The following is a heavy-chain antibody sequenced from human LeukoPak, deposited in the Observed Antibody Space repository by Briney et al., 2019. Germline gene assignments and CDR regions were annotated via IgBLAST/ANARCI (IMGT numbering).Heavy chain of an antibody. CDR3: ARDNLISAAGSDY. D-gene: IGHD6-13*01. Sequence: GGSLRLSCVASGFTFSRYWMSWARQAPGKGLEWVANINQDGSGTYYGDSVKGRFTISRDNAKKLLYLQMNSLSADDTSVYYCARDNLISAAGSDYWGQGTLVTVSS. CDR2: INQDGSGT. V-gene: IGHV3-7*01. J-gene: IGHJ4*02. CDR1: GFTFSRYW.